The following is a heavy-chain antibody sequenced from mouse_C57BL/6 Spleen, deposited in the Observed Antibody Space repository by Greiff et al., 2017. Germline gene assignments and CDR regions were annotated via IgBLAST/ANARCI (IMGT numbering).Heavy chain of an antibody. Sequence: QVQLQQSGPELVKPGASVKISCKASGYAFSSSWMNWVKQRPGKGLEWIGRIYPGDGDTNYNGKFKGKATLTADKSSSTAYMQLSSLTSEDSAVXFCARSYYPTSFAYWGQGTLVTVSA. CDR1: GYAFSSSW. V-gene: IGHV1-82*01. CDR2: IYPGDGDT. CDR3: ARSYYPTSFAY. D-gene: IGHD2-10*01. J-gene: IGHJ3*01.